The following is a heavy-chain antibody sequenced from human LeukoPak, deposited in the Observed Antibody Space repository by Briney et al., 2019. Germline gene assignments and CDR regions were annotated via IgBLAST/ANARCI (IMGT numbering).Heavy chain of an antibody. CDR1: GLTFSSYG. CDR3: AKMQGYFDY. Sequence: GGSQRLSCEASGLTFSSYGMSWVRQAPGKGLQWVSAITGGGGTTYYADSVEGRFTISRDNSKNMLYLQMNSLRAEDTAVYYCAKMQGYFDYWGQGTLVPVSS. CDR2: ITGGGGTT. V-gene: IGHV3-23*01. J-gene: IGHJ4*02.